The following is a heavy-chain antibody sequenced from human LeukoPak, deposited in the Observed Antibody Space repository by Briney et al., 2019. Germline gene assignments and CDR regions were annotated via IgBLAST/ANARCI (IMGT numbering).Heavy chain of an antibody. J-gene: IGHJ4*01. CDR1: GFIFSAYY. V-gene: IGHV3-11*01. CDR3: GTHSGRTGYYD. CDR2: ISSSGSDI. Sequence: GSLILSCATSGFIFSAYYMSWIRQAPGKGLEWVAYISSSGSDIAYAESVKGRFTISRDNAKDSLYLQMNSLRVEDTAMYYCGTHSGRTGYYDWGHGTLVTVSS. D-gene: IGHD3/OR15-3a*01.